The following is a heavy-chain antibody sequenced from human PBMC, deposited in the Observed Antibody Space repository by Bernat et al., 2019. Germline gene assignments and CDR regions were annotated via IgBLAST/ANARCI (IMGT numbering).Heavy chain of an antibody. CDR1: GFTFSNAW. V-gene: IGHV3-15*07. D-gene: IGHD6-13*01. Sequence: EVQLVESGGGLVKPGGSLRLSCAASGFTFSNAWMNWVRQAPGKGLEWVGRIKSKTDGGTTDYAAPVKGRFTISRDDSKNTLYLQMNSLKTEDTAVYYCTTWSRAAPGNFDYWGQGTLVTVSS. CDR2: IKSKTDGGTT. CDR3: TTWSRAAPGNFDY. J-gene: IGHJ4*02.